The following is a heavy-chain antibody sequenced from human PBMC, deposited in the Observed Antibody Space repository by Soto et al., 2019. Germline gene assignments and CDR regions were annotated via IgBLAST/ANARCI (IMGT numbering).Heavy chain of an antibody. Sequence: QVQLVQSGAEVKKPGSSVKVSCKASGGTFSSYAISWVRQAPGQGLEWMGGIIPIFCTANYAQKFQGRVTITXXDXTXXAYMELSRLRPEDTAVYYCASSHIGGYYYYYGMDVWGQGTTVTVSS. J-gene: IGHJ6*02. D-gene: IGHD2-21*01. CDR3: ASSHIGGYYYYYGMDV. CDR2: IIPIFCTA. CDR1: GGTFSSYA. V-gene: IGHV1-69*05.